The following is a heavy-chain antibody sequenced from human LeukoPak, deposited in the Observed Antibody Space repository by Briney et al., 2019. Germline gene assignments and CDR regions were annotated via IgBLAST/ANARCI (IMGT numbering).Heavy chain of an antibody. V-gene: IGHV4-31*03. Sequence: SQTLSLTCTVSGGSISSGGYYWSWIRQHPGKGLEWIGYIYYSGSTYYNPSLKSRVTISVDTSKNQFSLKLSSVTAADTAVYYCASVDIVVVTDAFDIWGQGTMVTVSS. D-gene: IGHD2-21*02. J-gene: IGHJ3*02. CDR3: ASVDIVVVTDAFDI. CDR2: IYYSGST. CDR1: GGSISSGGYY.